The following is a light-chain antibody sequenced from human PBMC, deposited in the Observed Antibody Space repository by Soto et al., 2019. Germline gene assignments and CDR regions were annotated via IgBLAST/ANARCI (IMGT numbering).Light chain of an antibody. CDR1: QSVSSY. CDR2: DAS. J-gene: IGKJ1*01. Sequence: IVLTQAPVTLSLSPGDRATLSCRASQSVSSYLAWYQQRPGQAPRLLIYDASNRATGIPARFSGSGSGTDFTLTIGSLEPEDFAVYYCQQYGRSGTFGQGTKVDI. CDR3: QQYGRSGT. V-gene: IGKV3-11*01.